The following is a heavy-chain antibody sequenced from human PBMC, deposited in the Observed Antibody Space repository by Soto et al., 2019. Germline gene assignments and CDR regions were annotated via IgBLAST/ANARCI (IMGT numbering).Heavy chain of an antibody. J-gene: IGHJ5*02. D-gene: IGHD2-15*01. V-gene: IGHV4-30-4*08. CDR3: ARSHGYCSGGSCHSWWFDP. CDR1: GGSISSGGYY. Sequence: PSETLSLTCTVSGGSISSGGYYWSWIRQPPGKGLEWIGYIYYSGSTYYNPSLRSRVTISVDTSKNQFSLKLSSVTDADTAVYYCARSHGYCSGGSCHSWWFDPWGQGTLVTVSS. CDR2: IYYSGST.